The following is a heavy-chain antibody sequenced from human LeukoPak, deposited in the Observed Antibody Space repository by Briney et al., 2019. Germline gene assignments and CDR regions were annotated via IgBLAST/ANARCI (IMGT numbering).Heavy chain of an antibody. CDR1: GGSISSHY. CDR2: FYYSGST. CDR3: ARRSGVLDSRDSRYYFDH. D-gene: IGHD3-22*01. J-gene: IGHJ4*02. V-gene: IGHV4-59*11. Sequence: SQTLSLTCIVSGGSISSHYWSWIRQPPGKGLEYIGYFYYSGSTDYNPSLKSRVTISLDTSKNQFSLNLTSVTAADTAVYYCARRSGVLDSRDSRYYFDHWGQGTLVTVSS.